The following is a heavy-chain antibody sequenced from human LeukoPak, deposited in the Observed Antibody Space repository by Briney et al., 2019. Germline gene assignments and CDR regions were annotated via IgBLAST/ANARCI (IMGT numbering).Heavy chain of an antibody. Sequence: ASVKVSCKASGYTSTTYGISWVRQAPGQGLEWMGWINPNSGGTNYAQKFQGRVTMTRDTSISTAYMELSRLRSDDTAVYYCARDSVGVSEEGNYYYMDVWGKGTTVTVSS. CDR2: INPNSGGT. D-gene: IGHD4-23*01. J-gene: IGHJ6*03. CDR1: GYTSTTYG. V-gene: IGHV1-2*02. CDR3: ARDSVGVSEEGNYYYMDV.